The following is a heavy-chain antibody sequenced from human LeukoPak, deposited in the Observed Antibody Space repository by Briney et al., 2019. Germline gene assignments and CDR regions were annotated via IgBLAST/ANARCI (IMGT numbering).Heavy chain of an antibody. CDR3: ARAEGFGEFPY. D-gene: IGHD3-10*01. Sequence: GASVKVSCKASGYTFTSYDINWVRQATGQGLEWMGWMNPNSGNTGYAQKFQGRVTITRDTSASTAYMELSSLRSEDTAVYYCARAEGFGEFPYWGQGTLVTVSS. CDR1: GYTFTSYD. V-gene: IGHV1-8*03. J-gene: IGHJ4*02. CDR2: MNPNSGNT.